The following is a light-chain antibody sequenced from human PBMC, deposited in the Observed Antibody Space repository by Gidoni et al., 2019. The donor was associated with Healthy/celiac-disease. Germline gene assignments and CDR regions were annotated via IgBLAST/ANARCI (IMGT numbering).Light chain of an antibody. CDR3: AAWDDSLNARVV. CDR2: SNN. Sequence: QSVLTQPPSASGTPGQRVTISCSGSSSNIGSNTVNWYQQLPGTAPKLLIYSNNQRPSGVPDRFSGSESGTSASLAISGLQSEDEADYYCAAWDDSLNARVVFGGGTKLTVL. CDR1: SSNIGSNT. J-gene: IGLJ2*01. V-gene: IGLV1-44*01.